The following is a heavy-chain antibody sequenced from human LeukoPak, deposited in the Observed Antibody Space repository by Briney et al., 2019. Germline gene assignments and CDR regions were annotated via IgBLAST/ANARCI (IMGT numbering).Heavy chain of an antibody. CDR1: GFTFSSNA. V-gene: IGHV3-30*04. Sequence: GGSLRLSCAASGFTFSSNAMHWVRQAPGKGLEWVAIISYDGSNKYYADSVKGRFTISRDNSKNTLYLQMNSLRAEDTAVYYCAKDLITYYYDSRSDYWGQGTLVTVSS. CDR2: ISYDGSNK. J-gene: IGHJ4*02. CDR3: AKDLITYYYDSRSDY. D-gene: IGHD3-22*01.